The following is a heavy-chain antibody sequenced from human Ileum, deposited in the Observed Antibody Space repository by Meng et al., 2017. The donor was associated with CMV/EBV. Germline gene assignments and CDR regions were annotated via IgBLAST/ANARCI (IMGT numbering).Heavy chain of an antibody. Sequence: QAQLHESGPGVVKPSETLSLTCTVSGDSSKINTHFWAWIRQPPGQGLEWIGTINYSGSTYYNPSLRSRVTLSVDTSKNQFSLKLSYVTAADTAMYYCARDMTNRWFYYWGQGILVTVSS. CDR1: GDSSKINTHF. CDR2: INYSGST. CDR3: ARDMTNRWFYY. D-gene: IGHD4-11*01. J-gene: IGHJ4*02. V-gene: IGHV4-39*07.